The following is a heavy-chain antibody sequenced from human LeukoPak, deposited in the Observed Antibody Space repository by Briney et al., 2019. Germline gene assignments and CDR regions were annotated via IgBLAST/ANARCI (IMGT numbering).Heavy chain of an antibody. V-gene: IGHV3-23*01. J-gene: IGHJ4*02. Sequence: GSLRLSCAASGFTFSSYAMSWVRQAPGKGLEWVSAISGSGGSTYYADSVKGRFTISRDNSKNTLYLQMNSLRAEDTAVYYCAKGRGIFGVVIRGVFDYWGQGTLVTVSS. CDR2: ISGSGGST. D-gene: IGHD3-3*01. CDR1: GFTFSSYA. CDR3: AKGRGIFGVVIRGVFDY.